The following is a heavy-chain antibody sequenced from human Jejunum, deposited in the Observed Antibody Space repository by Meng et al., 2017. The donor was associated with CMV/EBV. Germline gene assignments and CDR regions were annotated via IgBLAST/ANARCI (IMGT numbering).Heavy chain of an antibody. CDR1: GGSISTYY. Sequence: VLLQESGAGLVKPSETLSLNCAVAGGSISTYYWSWIRQPPGKGLEWIGNNYYSGSTNYNPSLASRVTISVDSSKNQFSLKVRSVTAADTAVYLCARHEVVGTAIFDYWGQGTLVTVSS. CDR2: NYYSGST. V-gene: IGHV4-59*08. J-gene: IGHJ4*02. D-gene: IGHD6-19*01. CDR3: ARHEVVGTAIFDY.